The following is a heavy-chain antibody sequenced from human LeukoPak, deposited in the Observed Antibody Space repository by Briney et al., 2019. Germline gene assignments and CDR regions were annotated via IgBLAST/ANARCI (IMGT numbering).Heavy chain of an antibody. CDR1: GGSISSSSCY. Sequence: SETLSLTCTVSGGSISSSSCYWGWIRQLPGKGLEWIGSIYYSGSTYYNPSLKSRVTISVDTSKNQFSLKLSSVTAADTAVYYCARLPAGSGSLSYFDYWGQGTLATVSS. CDR3: ARLPAGSGSLSYFDY. CDR2: IYYSGST. D-gene: IGHD3-10*01. V-gene: IGHV4-39*01. J-gene: IGHJ4*02.